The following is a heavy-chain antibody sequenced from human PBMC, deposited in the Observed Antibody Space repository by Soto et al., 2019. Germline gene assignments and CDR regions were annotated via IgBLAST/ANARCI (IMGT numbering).Heavy chain of an antibody. V-gene: IGHV3-7*01. J-gene: IGHJ4*02. D-gene: IGHD6-19*01. Sequence: GGSLRLSCAASGFTFSSYWMSWVRQAPGKGLEWVANIKQDGSEKYYVDSVKGRFTISRDNAKNSLYLQMNSLRAEDTAVYYCARGLGRQWLESFDYWGQGTLVIVSS. CDR3: ARGLGRQWLESFDY. CDR1: GFTFSSYW. CDR2: IKQDGSEK.